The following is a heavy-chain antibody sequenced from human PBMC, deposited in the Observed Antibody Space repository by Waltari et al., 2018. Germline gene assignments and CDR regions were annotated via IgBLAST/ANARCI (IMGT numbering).Heavy chain of an antibody. J-gene: IGHJ6*02. V-gene: IGHV4-59*01. CDR2: IYYSGST. Sequence: QVQLQESGPGLVKPSETLSLTFTVSGGSISSYYWIWIRQPPGKGLEWSGYIYYSGSTNYNPSLKSRVTISVDTSKNQFSLKLSSVTAADTAVYYCAREGQTYYDILTGYQGYYYYGMDVWGQGTTVTVSS. CDR1: GGSISSYY. D-gene: IGHD3-9*01. CDR3: AREGQTYYDILTGYQGYYYYGMDV.